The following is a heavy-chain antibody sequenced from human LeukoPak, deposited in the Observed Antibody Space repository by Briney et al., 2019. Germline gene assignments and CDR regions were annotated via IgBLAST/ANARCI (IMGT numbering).Heavy chain of an antibody. V-gene: IGHV3-9*01. Sequence: GGSLRLSCAASGFTFDDYAMHWVRQAPGKGLEWVSGISWNSGSVGYADSVKGRFTISRDNAKNSLYLQMNSLRAEDTAVYYCAKDPRGIRGEDAFDIWGQGTMVTVSS. CDR1: GFTFDDYA. CDR2: ISWNSGSV. J-gene: IGHJ3*02. D-gene: IGHD3-10*01. CDR3: AKDPRGIRGEDAFDI.